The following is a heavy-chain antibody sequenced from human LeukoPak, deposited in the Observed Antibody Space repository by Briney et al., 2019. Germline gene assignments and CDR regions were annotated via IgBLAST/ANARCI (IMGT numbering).Heavy chain of an antibody. V-gene: IGHV4-34*01. CDR3: ARGVRITMVRGVPFNYGMDV. CDR1: GGSFSGYY. CDR2: INHSGST. D-gene: IGHD3-10*01. Sequence: SETLSLTCAVYGGSFSGYYWSWIRQPPGKGLEWIGEINHSGSTNYNPSLRSRVTISVDTSKNQFSLKLSSVTAADTAVYYCARGVRITMVRGVPFNYGMDVWGKGTTVTVSS. J-gene: IGHJ6*04.